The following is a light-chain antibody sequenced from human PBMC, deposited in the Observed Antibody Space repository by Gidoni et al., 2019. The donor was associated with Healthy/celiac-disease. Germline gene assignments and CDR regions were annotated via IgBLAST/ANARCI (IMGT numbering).Light chain of an antibody. CDR3: NSRDSSGNHP. V-gene: IGLV3-19*01. CDR1: SLRSYS. J-gene: IGLJ2*01. CDR2: GKT. Sequence: SSELTQDPAVSVALGHTVRITCQGDSLRSYSASCYQQKPGHAPVLVIYGKTNPPAGIPDRFSGPSSGKTASLTIAGAQAEEEADYYCNSRDSSGNHPFGGGTKLTVL.